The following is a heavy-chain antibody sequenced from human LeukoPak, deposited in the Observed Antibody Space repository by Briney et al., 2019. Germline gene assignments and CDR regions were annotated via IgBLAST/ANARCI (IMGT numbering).Heavy chain of an antibody. D-gene: IGHD2-2*01. CDR2: ISGSDAGT. V-gene: IGHV3-23*01. CDR3: ARVRGSTDWYVDY. J-gene: IGHJ4*02. CDR1: GFTFSSFA. Sequence: PGGSLRLSCAASGFTFSSFAMSWVRQAPGKGLEWVSSISGSDAGTYNADSVKGRFTISRDISKNTLFLQMNSLSAEDTAVYYCARVRGSTDWYVDYWGQGTLVTVSS.